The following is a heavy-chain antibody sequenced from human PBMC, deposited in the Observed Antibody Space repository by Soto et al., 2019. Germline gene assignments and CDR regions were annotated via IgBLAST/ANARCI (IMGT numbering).Heavy chain of an antibody. D-gene: IGHD6-6*01. CDR3: ARDLHVWQLVNAFDI. CDR1: GGSISSSSYY. V-gene: IGHV4-39*07. J-gene: IGHJ3*02. Sequence: SETLSLTCTVSGGSISSSSYYWGWIRQPPGKGLEWIGSIYYSGSTYYNPSLKSRVTISVDTSKNQFSLKLSSVTAADTAVYYCARDLHVWQLVNAFDIWGQGTMVTVSS. CDR2: IYYSGST.